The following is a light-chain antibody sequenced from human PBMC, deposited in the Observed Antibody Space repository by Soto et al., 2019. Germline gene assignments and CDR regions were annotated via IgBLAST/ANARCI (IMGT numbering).Light chain of an antibody. Sequence: DIQLTQSPSTLPASVGDRVTITCRASQTITNLLAWFQQKPGKAPEILIYKASSLQSGVPSRFSGSGSGTEFTLTISSLQPDDSATYYCLQYYDYRTFGQGTKVDIK. CDR3: LQYYDYRT. CDR1: QTITNL. J-gene: IGKJ1*01. CDR2: KAS. V-gene: IGKV1-5*03.